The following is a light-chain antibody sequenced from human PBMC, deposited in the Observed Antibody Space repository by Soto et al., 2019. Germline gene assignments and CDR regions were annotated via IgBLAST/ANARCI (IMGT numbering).Light chain of an antibody. J-gene: IGKJ2*01. CDR2: DAS. CDR1: QSVSSY. Sequence: EIVLTQSPATLSLSPGERATLSCRASQSVSSYLAWYQQKPGQAPRLLIYDASNRATGIPARFSGSWSGTDFSLTISSLEPEAFAVYYCQQRSNWPPYTFGQGTKLEIK. CDR3: QQRSNWPPYT. V-gene: IGKV3-11*01.